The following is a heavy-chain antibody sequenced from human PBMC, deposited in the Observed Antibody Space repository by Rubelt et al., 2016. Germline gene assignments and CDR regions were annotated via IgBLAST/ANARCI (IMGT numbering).Heavy chain of an antibody. J-gene: IGHJ4*02. Sequence: RLSCAASGFTFSSYAMSWVRQAPGKGLEWVSAISGSGGSTYYADSVKGRFTISRDNSKNTLYLQMNSLRAEDTAVYYCARVAYYGSGNYPKIDFWGQGTLVTVSS. V-gene: IGHV3-23*01. CDR1: GFTFSSYA. D-gene: IGHD3-10*01. CDR3: ARVAYYGSGNYPKIDF. CDR2: ISGSGGST.